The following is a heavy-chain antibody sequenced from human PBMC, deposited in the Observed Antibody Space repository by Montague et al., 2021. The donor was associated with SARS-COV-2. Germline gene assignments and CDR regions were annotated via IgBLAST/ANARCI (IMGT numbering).Heavy chain of an antibody. CDR2: IYWDDDK. V-gene: IGHV2-5*02. J-gene: IGHJ4*02. CDR3: THRQGFGKLFDY. CDR1: GFSLTSTAVG. D-gene: IGHD3-10*01. Sequence: PALVTPTQTLTLTCTFSGFSLTSTAVGVGWIRQPPGKALEWLALIYWDDDKRYSPSLKSRLTISKDTSSNQVVLTMANMDPEDTATYYCTHRQGFGKLFDYWGQGTLVTVSS.